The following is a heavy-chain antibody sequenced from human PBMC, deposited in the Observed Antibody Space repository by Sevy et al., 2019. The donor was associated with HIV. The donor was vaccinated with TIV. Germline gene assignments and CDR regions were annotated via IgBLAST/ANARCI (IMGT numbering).Heavy chain of an antibody. CDR2: ISAYNGNT. V-gene: IGHV1-18*04. CDR3: ARARDRGYSYGWEFDY. J-gene: IGHJ4*02. D-gene: IGHD5-18*01. CDR1: GYTFTSYG. Sequence: ASVKVSCKASGYTFTSYGISWVRQAPGQGLEWMGWISAYNGNTNYAQKLQVRVTMTTDTSTSTAYMELRSLRSDDTAVYYCARARDRGYSYGWEFDYWGQGTLVTVSS.